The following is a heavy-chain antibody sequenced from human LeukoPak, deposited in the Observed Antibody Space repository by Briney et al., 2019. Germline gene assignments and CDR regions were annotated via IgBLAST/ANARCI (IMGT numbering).Heavy chain of an antibody. CDR3: ARGGQQGDFWSPPPLAGWFDP. CDR2: IIPIFGTA. J-gene: IGHJ5*02. CDR1: GYTFTSYG. D-gene: IGHD3-3*01. Sequence: ASVKVSCKASGYTFTSYGISWVRQAPGQGLEWMGGIIPIFGTANYAQKFQGRVTITADESTSTAYMELSSLRSEDTAVYYCARGGQQGDFWSPPPLAGWFDPWGQGTLVTVSS. V-gene: IGHV1-69*13.